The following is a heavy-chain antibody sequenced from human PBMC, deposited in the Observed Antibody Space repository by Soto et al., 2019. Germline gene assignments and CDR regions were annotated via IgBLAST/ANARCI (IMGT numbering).Heavy chain of an antibody. CDR1: GYTFRSYD. Sequence: QVQLVQSGAEVKKPGASVKVSCTGSGYTFRSYDIHWVRQATGQGLEWMGWVNPNTGNTGYAQKFQGRVTMTRDMCKHSAYMEVNSLTSEDTAIYFCARAYGAGSFDFWGQGSLVSVSS. CDR2: VNPNTGNT. D-gene: IGHD3-10*01. V-gene: IGHV1-8*01. CDR3: ARAYGAGSFDF. J-gene: IGHJ5*01.